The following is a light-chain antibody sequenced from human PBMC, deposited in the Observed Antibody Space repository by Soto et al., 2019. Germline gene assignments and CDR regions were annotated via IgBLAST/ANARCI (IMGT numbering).Light chain of an antibody. V-gene: IGLV2-14*01. Sequence: QSALTQPASVSGSPGQSITISCTGTSSDVGGYNYVSWYQQHPGKAPKLMIYDVSYRPSGVSNRFSGSKSGNTASLTISGLQAEDEGDYYCSSDTISSTVVFGGGTKVTVL. CDR1: SSDVGGYNY. J-gene: IGLJ2*01. CDR2: DVS. CDR3: SSDTISSTVV.